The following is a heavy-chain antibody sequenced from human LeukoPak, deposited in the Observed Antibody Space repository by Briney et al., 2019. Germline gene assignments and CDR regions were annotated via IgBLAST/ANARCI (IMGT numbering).Heavy chain of an antibody. CDR2: ISGSGGST. CDR1: GFTFSSYA. V-gene: IGHV3-23*01. Sequence: SGGSLRLSCAASGFTFSSYAMSWVRQAPGKGLEWVSAISGSGGSTYYADSVKGRFTISRDNSKNTLYLQMNSLRAEDTAVYYCAKPLLAVVPAAIVHYYYGMDVWGQGTTVTVSS. D-gene: IGHD2-2*02. CDR3: AKPLLAVVPAAIVHYYYGMDV. J-gene: IGHJ6*02.